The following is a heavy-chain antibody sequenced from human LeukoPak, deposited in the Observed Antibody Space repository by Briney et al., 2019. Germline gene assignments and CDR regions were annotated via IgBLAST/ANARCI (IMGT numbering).Heavy chain of an antibody. CDR1: GFTVSTNY. CDR2: IYSGGST. CDR3: AGSTWMVTLDY. V-gene: IGHV3-66*01. D-gene: IGHD5-18*01. Sequence: SGGSLRLSCAAPGFTVSTNYMSWVRQAPGKGLEWVSVIYSGGSTYYSDSVKGRFTISRDSSNNTLYLQMNSLRAEDTAVYYCAGSTWMVTLDYWGQGTLVTVSS. J-gene: IGHJ4*02.